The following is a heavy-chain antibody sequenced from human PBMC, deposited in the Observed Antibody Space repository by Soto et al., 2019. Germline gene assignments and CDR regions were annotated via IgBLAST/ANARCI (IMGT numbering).Heavy chain of an antibody. Sequence: QVPLVQSGAEVKKPGASVKVSCKASGYTFTSYAMHWVRQAPGQRLEWMGWINAGNGNTKYSQKFQGRVTITRDTSASTAYMELSSLRSEDTAVYYCARGGGYSYGPNDYWGQGTLVTVSS. V-gene: IGHV1-3*01. J-gene: IGHJ4*02. CDR1: GYTFTSYA. CDR3: ARGGGYSYGPNDY. D-gene: IGHD5-18*01. CDR2: INAGNGNT.